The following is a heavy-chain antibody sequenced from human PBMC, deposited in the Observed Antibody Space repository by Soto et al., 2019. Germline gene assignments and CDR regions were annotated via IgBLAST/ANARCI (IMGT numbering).Heavy chain of an antibody. CDR2: IYYSGST. CDR1: GGSISSGGYY. V-gene: IGHV4-31*03. Sequence: QVQLQESCPGLLKPSQTLSLTCTVSGGSISSGGYYWSWIRQHPGKGLEWIGYIYYSGSTYYNPSLQRRVTLSVDTSKNQFSLKLSSVTAADPAVYYCARGGRRSPGMDVWGQGTTVTVSS. J-gene: IGHJ6*02. CDR3: ARGGRRSPGMDV.